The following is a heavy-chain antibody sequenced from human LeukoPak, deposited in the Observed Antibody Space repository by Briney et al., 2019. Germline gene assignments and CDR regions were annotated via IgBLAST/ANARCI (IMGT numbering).Heavy chain of an antibody. D-gene: IGHD2-15*01. J-gene: IGHJ4*02. Sequence: PGGSLRLSCAASGFTFSSYGMHWVRQAPGKGLEWVAVISYDGSNKYYADSVKGRFTISRDNSKNTLYLQMNSLRAEDMAVYYCAKAEVAYFDYWGQGALVTVSS. V-gene: IGHV3-30*18. CDR3: AKAEVAYFDY. CDR2: ISYDGSNK. CDR1: GFTFSSYG.